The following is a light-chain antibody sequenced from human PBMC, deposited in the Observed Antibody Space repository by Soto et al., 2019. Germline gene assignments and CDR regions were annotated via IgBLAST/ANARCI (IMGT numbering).Light chain of an antibody. J-gene: IGKJ5*01. CDR2: DAS. Sequence: EIVLTQSPAILSVSPGERATLSCRASQSISRSLAWYQQKPGQAPRLLISDASTRATGFPARFSGSGSGTEFTLTISGLQSEDFALYFCQQYNNWPFSFGQGTRLEIK. V-gene: IGKV3-15*01. CDR1: QSISRS. CDR3: QQYNNWPFS.